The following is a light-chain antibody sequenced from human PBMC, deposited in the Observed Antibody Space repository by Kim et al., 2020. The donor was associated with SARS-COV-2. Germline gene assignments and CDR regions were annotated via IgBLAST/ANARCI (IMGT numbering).Light chain of an antibody. J-gene: IGKJ4*01. CDR3: QQYVSSPLT. CDR1: QSVSSSY. CDR2: GAS. Sequence: EIVLTQSPGTLSLSPGERATLSCRASQSVSSSYLAWYQQKPGQAPRLLIYGASSRATGIPDRFSGSGSGTDFTLTISRLEPEDFAVYYCQQYVSSPLTFGGGTKVYIK. V-gene: IGKV3-20*01.